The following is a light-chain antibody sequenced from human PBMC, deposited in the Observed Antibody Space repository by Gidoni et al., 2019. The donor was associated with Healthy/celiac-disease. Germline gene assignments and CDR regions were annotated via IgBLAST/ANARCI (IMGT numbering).Light chain of an antibody. J-gene: IGLJ2*01. CDR3: NSRDSSGNHPVV. CDR1: SLRSYY. Sequence: SSELTQDPAVSVALGQTVRITCQGDSLRSYYASWYQQKPGQAPVLVIYGKNNRPPGIPDRFSGFSSGNTASLTITGAQAEDEADYYCNSRDSSGNHPVVFGGGTKLTVL. V-gene: IGLV3-19*01. CDR2: GKN.